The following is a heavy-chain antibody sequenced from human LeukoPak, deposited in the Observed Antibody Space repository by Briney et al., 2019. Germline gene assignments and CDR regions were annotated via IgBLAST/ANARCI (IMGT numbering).Heavy chain of an antibody. J-gene: IGHJ4*02. CDR1: GGSFSGYY. Sequence: TSETLSLTCAVYGGSFSGYYWSWIRQPPGKGLEWIGEINRSGSTNYNPSLKSRVTISVDTSKNQFSLKLSSVTAADTAVYYCARIVVGIQLWAGYFDYWGQGTLVTVSS. V-gene: IGHV4-34*01. CDR3: ARIVVGIQLWAGYFDY. CDR2: INRSGST. D-gene: IGHD5-18*01.